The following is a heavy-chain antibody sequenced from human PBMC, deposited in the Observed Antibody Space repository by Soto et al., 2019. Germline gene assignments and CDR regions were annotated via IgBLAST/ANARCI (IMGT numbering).Heavy chain of an antibody. CDR2: IYYSGST. J-gene: IGHJ5*02. CDR3: ARHSLAAAGTWRTGNWFDP. CDR1: GGSISSSSYY. Sequence: PSETLSLTCTVSGGSISSSSYYWGWIRQPPGKGLEWIGSIYYSGSTYYNPSLKSRVTISVDTSKNQFSLKLSSVTAADTAVYYCARHSLAAAGTWRTGNWFDPWGQGTLVTVSS. D-gene: IGHD6-13*01. V-gene: IGHV4-39*01.